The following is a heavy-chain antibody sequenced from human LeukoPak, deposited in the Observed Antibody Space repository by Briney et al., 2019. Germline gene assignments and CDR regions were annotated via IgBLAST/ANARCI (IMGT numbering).Heavy chain of an antibody. V-gene: IGHV1-18*01. D-gene: IGHD6-19*01. CDR1: DYPFTSYG. J-gene: IGHJ4*02. Sequence: ASVKVSCKASDYPFTSYGITWVRQAPGQGLEWMGWISAYNGNTNYAQKLQGRVTLTTDTSTSTAYMELRSLRSDDTAVYYCAYSSGSLNFDYWGQGTLVTVSS. CDR2: ISAYNGNT. CDR3: AYSSGSLNFDY.